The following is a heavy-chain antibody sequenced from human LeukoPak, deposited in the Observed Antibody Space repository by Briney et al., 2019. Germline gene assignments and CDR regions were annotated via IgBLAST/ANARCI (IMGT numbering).Heavy chain of an antibody. J-gene: IGHJ4*02. V-gene: IGHV4-31*03. Sequence: KPSETLSLTCTVSGGSISSGGYYWSWIRQHPGKGLEWIGYIYYSGSTYYNPSLKSRVTISVDTSKNQFSLKLSSVTAADTAVYYCARAWTWGSWYYFDYWGQGTLVTVPS. CDR1: GGSISSGGYY. CDR3: ARAWTWGSWYYFDY. D-gene: IGHD6-13*01. CDR2: IYYSGST.